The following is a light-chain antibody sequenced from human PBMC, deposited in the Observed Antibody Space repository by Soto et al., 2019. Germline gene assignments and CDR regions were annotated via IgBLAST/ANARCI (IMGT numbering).Light chain of an antibody. Sequence: QSALPQPASMSGSPGQSITISCTGTSSDVGGYHYVSWYQQYPGKAPKVMIYDVSNRPSGVSNRFSGSKSGNTASLTISGLQAEDEADYYCSSYTTSSTYVFGTGTKVTVL. V-gene: IGLV2-14*01. J-gene: IGLJ1*01. CDR3: SSYTTSSTYV. CDR1: SSDVGGYHY. CDR2: DVS.